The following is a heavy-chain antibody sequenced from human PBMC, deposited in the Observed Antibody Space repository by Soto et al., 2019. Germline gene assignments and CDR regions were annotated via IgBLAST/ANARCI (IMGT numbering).Heavy chain of an antibody. V-gene: IGHV1-69*01. Sequence: QVQLVQSGAEVKKPGSSVKVSCKASGGTFSSYAISWVRQAPGQGLEWMGGIIPIFGTANYAQKFQGRVTIPADESTSTAYMELSSLRSEYTAVYYCARDSSSWVGLSTMQYDYGGQGPLDTVSS. CDR2: IIPIFGTA. CDR1: GGTFSSYA. CDR3: ARDSSSWVGLSTMQYDY. D-gene: IGHD6-13*01. J-gene: IGHJ4*02.